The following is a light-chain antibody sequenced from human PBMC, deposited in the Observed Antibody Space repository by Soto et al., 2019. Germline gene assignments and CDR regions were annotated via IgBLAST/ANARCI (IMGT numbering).Light chain of an antibody. Sequence: DIQMTQSPSTLSASVGDRVTITCRASQSISSWLAWYQQKPGKAPKLLIYKASSVESGVPSRFSGSGSGTEFTLTISSLQADDFATYYCQQYNSYSLTFGQGTKVEIK. CDR3: QQYNSYSLT. CDR2: KAS. V-gene: IGKV1-5*03. CDR1: QSISSW. J-gene: IGKJ1*01.